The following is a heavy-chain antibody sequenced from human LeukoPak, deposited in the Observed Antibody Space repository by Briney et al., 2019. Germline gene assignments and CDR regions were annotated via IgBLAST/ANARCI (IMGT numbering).Heavy chain of an antibody. CDR1: GGTFSSYA. Sequence: AASVKVSCKASGGTFSSYAIGWVRQAPGQGLEWMGRIIPIFGTANYAQKFQGRVTITTDESTSTAYMELSSLRSEDTAVYYCARDCSGGSCYFSLDYWGQGTLVTVSS. CDR3: ARDCSGGSCYFSLDY. V-gene: IGHV1-69*05. D-gene: IGHD2-15*01. CDR2: IIPIFGTA. J-gene: IGHJ4*02.